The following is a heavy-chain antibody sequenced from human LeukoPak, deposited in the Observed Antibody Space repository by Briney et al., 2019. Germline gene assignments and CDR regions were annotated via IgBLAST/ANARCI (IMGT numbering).Heavy chain of an antibody. J-gene: IGHJ3*02. V-gene: IGHV3-53*01. CDR2: LYNAGTT. Sequence: ETLSLTCTVSGGSISSSSYYWGWIRQPPGKGLEWVSVLYNAGTTYYADSVKGRFIISRDISKNTLYLQMNSLRAEDSALYYCARGGRGSAAVVAPRSFDIWGQGTMVTVSS. CDR3: ARGGRGSAAVVAPRSFDI. CDR1: GGSISSSSYY. D-gene: IGHD3-22*01.